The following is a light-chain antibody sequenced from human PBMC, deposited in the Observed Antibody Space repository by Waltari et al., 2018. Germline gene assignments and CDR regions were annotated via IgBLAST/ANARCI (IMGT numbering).Light chain of an antibody. J-gene: IGLJ2*01. CDR1: SSDVGGYNY. V-gene: IGLV2-14*01. CDR3: SSYTSSSTLG. Sequence: QSALTQPASVSGSPGQSITISCTGTSSDVGGYNYVSWYQQHPGKAPKLRIYEVSNRPSGVSNRFSGPKSGNTASLTISGLQADDESDDYCSSYTSSSTLGFGGGTKLTVL. CDR2: EVS.